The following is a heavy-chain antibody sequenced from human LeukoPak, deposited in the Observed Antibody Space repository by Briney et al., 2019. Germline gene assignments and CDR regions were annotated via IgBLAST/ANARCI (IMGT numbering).Heavy chain of an antibody. CDR3: ASKPMAELDY. CDR2: IGGGGVST. Sequence: GVSLRLSCAASGFTFSSYAMSWVRQAPGKGLEWVSAIGGGGVSTYYADSVKGRFTISRDNSKNTLYLQMNSLRAEHTAIYFCASKPMAELDYWGQGTLVTVSS. CDR1: GFTFSSYA. D-gene: IGHD5-24*01. V-gene: IGHV3-23*01. J-gene: IGHJ4*02.